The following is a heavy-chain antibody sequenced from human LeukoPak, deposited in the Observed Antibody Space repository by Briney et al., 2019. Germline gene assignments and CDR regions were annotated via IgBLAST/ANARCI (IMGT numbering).Heavy chain of an antibody. Sequence: GASLKVSCKASGYTFTGYYINWVRQAPGQGLEWMGWINPNSSGTNYAQKFQGRVTMTRDTSISTAYMELSRLRSDDTAVYYCARFTGYSSEAWGQGTLVTVSS. V-gene: IGHV1-2*02. J-gene: IGHJ5*02. CDR3: ARFTGYSSEA. CDR1: GYTFTGYY. D-gene: IGHD6-19*01. CDR2: INPNSSGT.